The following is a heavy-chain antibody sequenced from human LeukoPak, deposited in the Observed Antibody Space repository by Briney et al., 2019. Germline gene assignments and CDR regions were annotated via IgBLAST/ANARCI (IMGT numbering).Heavy chain of an antibody. CDR2: IYYSGST. CDR3: ARGIAVAGPIFDY. Sequence: SETLSLTCTVSGGSINSDYWSWIRQPPGKGLEWIAYIYYSGSTNYNASLKSRVSISIDTSKNQFSLNLNSVTAADTAVYYCARGIAVAGPIFDYWGQGTLVTVSS. V-gene: IGHV4-59*01. D-gene: IGHD6-19*01. J-gene: IGHJ4*02. CDR1: GGSINSDY.